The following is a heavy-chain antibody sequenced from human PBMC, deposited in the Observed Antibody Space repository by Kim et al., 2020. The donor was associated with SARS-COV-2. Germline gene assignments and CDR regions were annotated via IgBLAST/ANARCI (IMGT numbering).Heavy chain of an antibody. CDR2: ISSSSSYI. J-gene: IGHJ1*01. Sequence: GGSLRLSCAASGFTFSSYSMNWVRQAPGKGLEWVSSISSSSSYIYYADSVKGRFTISRDNAKNSLYLQMNSLRAEDTAVYYCARDQKHEGTYAVAAQAEYFQHWGQGTLVTVSS. CDR1: GFTFSSYS. D-gene: IGHD2-15*01. V-gene: IGHV3-21*01. CDR3: ARDQKHEGTYAVAAQAEYFQH.